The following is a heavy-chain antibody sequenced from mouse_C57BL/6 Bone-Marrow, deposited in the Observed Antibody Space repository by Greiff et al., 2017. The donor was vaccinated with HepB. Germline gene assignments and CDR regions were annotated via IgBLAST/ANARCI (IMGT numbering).Heavy chain of an antibody. CDR2: ISSGSSTI. J-gene: IGHJ1*03. CDR1: GFTFSDYG. CDR3: ARAELGRNFDV. V-gene: IGHV5-17*01. D-gene: IGHD4-1*01. Sequence: EVMLVESGGGLVKPGGSLKLSCAASGFTFSDYGMHWVRQAPEKGLEWVAYISSGSSTIYYADTVKGRFTISRDNAKNTLFLQMTSLRSEDTAMYYCARAELGRNFDVWGTGTTVTVSS.